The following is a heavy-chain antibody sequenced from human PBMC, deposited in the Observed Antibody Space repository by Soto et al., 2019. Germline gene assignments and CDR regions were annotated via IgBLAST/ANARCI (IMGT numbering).Heavy chain of an antibody. V-gene: IGHV3-72*01. J-gene: IGHJ4*02. D-gene: IGHD3-3*01. CDR1: GFTFSDQY. CDR2: IRNKANSYTT. CDR3: ARVDGYDFWSGY. Sequence: EVQLVESGGGLVQPGGSLRISCAASGFTFSDQYMDWVRQAPGKGLEWVGRIRNKANSYTTEYAASVKGRFTISRDDSKNSLDLQLNSLRAEDTAVYYCARVDGYDFWSGYWGQGTLVTVSS.